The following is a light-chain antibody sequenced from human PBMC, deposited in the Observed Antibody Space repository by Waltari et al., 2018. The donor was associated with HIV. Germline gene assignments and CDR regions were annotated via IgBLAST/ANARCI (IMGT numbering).Light chain of an antibody. V-gene: IGKV3-20*01. Sequence: EIVLTQSPGTLSLSPGERATLSCRSSQSLSSNYLAWYQQKPGQAPRLLIFGASSRATDIPDRFSGSGSGTDFTLKISRVEAEDVGIYYCMQSLHTWTFGQGTKLEIK. J-gene: IGKJ1*01. CDR1: QSLSSNY. CDR3: MQSLHTWT. CDR2: GAS.